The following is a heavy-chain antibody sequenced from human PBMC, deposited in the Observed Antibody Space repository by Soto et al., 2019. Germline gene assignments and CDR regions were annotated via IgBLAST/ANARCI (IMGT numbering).Heavy chain of an antibody. J-gene: IGHJ4*02. CDR2: IYYSGST. CDR1: GGSISSYY. V-gene: IGHV4-59*01. D-gene: IGHD5-12*01. CDR3: ARERRDGYKHYFDY. Sequence: QVQLQESGPGLVKPSETLSLMCTVSGGSISSYYWSWIRQPPGKGLEWIGYIYYSGSTNYNPSLSSRATISVDTSKNQFSLKLSSVTAADTAVYYCARERRDGYKHYFDYWGQGTLVTVSS.